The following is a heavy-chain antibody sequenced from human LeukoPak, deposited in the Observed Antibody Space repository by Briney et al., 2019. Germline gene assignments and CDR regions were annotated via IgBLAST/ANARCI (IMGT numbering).Heavy chain of an antibody. J-gene: IGHJ4*02. CDR1: GYTFTSYG. Sequence: ASVKVSCKASGYTFTSYGISWVRQAPGQALEWMGWISAYNGNTNYAQKLQGRVTMTTDTSTSTAYMELRSLRSDDTAVYYCARTLYYPTSFDYWGQGTLVTVSS. CDR3: ARTLYYPTSFDY. D-gene: IGHD3-22*01. V-gene: IGHV1-18*01. CDR2: ISAYNGNT.